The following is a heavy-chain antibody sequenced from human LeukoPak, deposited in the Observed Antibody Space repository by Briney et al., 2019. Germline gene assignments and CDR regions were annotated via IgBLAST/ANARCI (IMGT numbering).Heavy chain of an antibody. CDR1: GYTFTSYA. Sequence: ASVKVSCKASGYTFTSYAMHWVRQAPGQRLEWMGWINAGNGNTKYSQKFQGRVTITRDTSASTAYMELSSLRSEDTAVYYCARDRDYGDRHFDYWGQGTLVTVSS. V-gene: IGHV1-3*01. CDR2: INAGNGNT. J-gene: IGHJ4*02. D-gene: IGHD4-17*01. CDR3: ARDRDYGDRHFDY.